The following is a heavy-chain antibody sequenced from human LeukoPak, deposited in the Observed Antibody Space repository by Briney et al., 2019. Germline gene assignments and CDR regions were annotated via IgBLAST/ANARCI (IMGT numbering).Heavy chain of an antibody. CDR3: AVRNKGPAVV. Sequence: PSGTLSLPCTVSDGSIRTSYWSWIRQPPGKGREWIGYIYYGGSINYNTSLKSRVTISVATTKTRSSLKLSSVTAAATAAYYCAVRNKGPAVVWGQRTTVIVSS. V-gene: IGHV4-59*01. CDR2: IYYGGSI. CDR1: DGSIRTSY. D-gene: IGHD1-14*01. J-gene: IGHJ6*02.